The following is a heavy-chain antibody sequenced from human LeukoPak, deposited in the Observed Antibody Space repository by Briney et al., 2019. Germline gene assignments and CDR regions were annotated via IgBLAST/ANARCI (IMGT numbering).Heavy chain of an antibody. Sequence: PGRSLRLSCAASGFTFSSYGMHWVRQAPGKGLEWVAVIWYDGSNKYYADSVKGRFTISRDNSKNTLYLQMNSLRAEDTAVYYCARDLVGATRGYYSDYWAREPWSPSPQ. D-gene: IGHD1-26*01. CDR2: IWYDGSNK. CDR1: GFTFSSYG. V-gene: IGHV3-33*01. J-gene: IGHJ4*02. CDR3: ARDLVGATRGYYSDY.